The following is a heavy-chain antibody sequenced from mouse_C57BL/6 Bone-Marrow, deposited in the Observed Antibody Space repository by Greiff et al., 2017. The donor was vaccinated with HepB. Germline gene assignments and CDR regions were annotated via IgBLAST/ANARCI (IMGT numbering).Heavy chain of an antibody. CDR1: GFTFSDYY. V-gene: IGHV5-16*01. Sequence: EVQVVESEGGLVQPGSSMKLSCTASGFTFSDYYMAWVRQVPEKGLEWVANINYDGSSTYYLDSLKSRFIISRDNAKNILYLQMSSLKSEDTATYYCAREGRYGAWFAYWGQGTLVTVSA. CDR2: INYDGSST. D-gene: IGHD1-1*02. CDR3: AREGRYGAWFAY. J-gene: IGHJ3*01.